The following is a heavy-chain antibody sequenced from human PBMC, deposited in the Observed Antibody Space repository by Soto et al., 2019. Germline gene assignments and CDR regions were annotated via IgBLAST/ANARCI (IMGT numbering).Heavy chain of an antibody. CDR2: INAGNGNT. V-gene: IGHV1-3*01. D-gene: IGHD5-12*01. Sequence: EASVKVSCKASGYTFTSYAMHWVRQAPGQRLEWMGWINAGNGNTKYSQKFQGRVTITRDTSASTAYMELSSLRSEDTAVYYCARDTLVAPFYYYYYMDVWGKGTTVTVSS. J-gene: IGHJ6*03. CDR3: ARDTLVAPFYYYYYMDV. CDR1: GYTFTSYA.